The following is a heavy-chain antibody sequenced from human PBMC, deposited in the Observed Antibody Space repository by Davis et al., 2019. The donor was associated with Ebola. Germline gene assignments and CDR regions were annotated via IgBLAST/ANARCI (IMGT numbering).Heavy chain of an antibody. CDR1: GFTFSNYA. CDR3: ARDKPPYRSGWVSDY. J-gene: IGHJ4*02. CDR2: ISYDGSNK. V-gene: IGHV3-30-3*01. D-gene: IGHD6-19*01. Sequence: GGSLRLSCAASGFTFSNYAMHWVRQAPGKGLEWVAVISYDGSNKYYADSVKGRFTISRDNSKNTLYLQMNSLRGDDTALYYCARDKPPYRSGWVSDYWGQGTLVTVSS.